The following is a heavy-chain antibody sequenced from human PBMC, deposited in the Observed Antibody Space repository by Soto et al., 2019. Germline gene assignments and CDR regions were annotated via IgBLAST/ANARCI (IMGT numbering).Heavy chain of an antibody. J-gene: IGHJ4*02. D-gene: IGHD3-22*01. CDR1: GFTFSNAW. CDR3: TTDWRDSSGYSDY. V-gene: IGHV3-15*01. Sequence: PGGSLRLSCAASGFTFSNAWMSWVRQAPGKGLEWVGRIKSKTDGGTTDYAAPVKGRFSISRDDSKNTLYLQMNSLKTEDTAVYYCTTDWRDSSGYSDYWGQGTLVTVSS. CDR2: IKSKTDGGTT.